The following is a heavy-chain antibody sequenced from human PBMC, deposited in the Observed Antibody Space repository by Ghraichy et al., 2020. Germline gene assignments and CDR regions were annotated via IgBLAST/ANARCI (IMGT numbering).Heavy chain of an antibody. D-gene: IGHD5-24*01. V-gene: IGHV1-2*02. J-gene: IGHJ1*01. CDR2: INPNSGGT. CDR1: GYTFTGYY. Sequence: ASVKVSCKTSGYTFTGYYMHWVRQAPGQGLEWMGWINPNSGGTNYAQKFQGRVTMTRDTSVSTAYMELSGLRSDDTAIYYCARGPPKMATILYFQYWGQGTLVTVSS. CDR3: ARGPPKMATILYFQY.